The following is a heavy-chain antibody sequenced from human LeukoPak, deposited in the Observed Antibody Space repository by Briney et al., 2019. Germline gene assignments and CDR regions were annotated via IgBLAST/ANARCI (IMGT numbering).Heavy chain of an antibody. V-gene: IGHV4-39*07. J-gene: IGHJ4*02. CDR2: IYYSGST. Sequence: SETLSLTCTVSGGSISSSSYYWGWIRQPPGKGLEWIGSIYYSGSTYYNPSLKSRVTISVDTSKNQFSLKLSSVTAADTAVYYCAREGTSGSYDYWGQGTLVTVSS. CDR1: GGSISSSSYY. D-gene: IGHD1-26*01. CDR3: AREGTSGSYDY.